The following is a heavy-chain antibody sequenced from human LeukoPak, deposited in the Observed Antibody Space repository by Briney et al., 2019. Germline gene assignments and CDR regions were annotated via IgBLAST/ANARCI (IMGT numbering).Heavy chain of an antibody. CDR1: GFTFSSYA. V-gene: IGHV3-48*01. CDR3: ARGGVILNFDY. D-gene: IGHD3-16*01. Sequence: QPGRSLRLSCAASGFTFSSYAMHWVRQAPGKGLEWVSYITGGSTTIYYADSVKGRFTISRDNAKNSLYLQMNSLRAEDTAVYYCARGGVILNFDYWGQGTLVTVSS. J-gene: IGHJ4*02. CDR2: ITGGSTTI.